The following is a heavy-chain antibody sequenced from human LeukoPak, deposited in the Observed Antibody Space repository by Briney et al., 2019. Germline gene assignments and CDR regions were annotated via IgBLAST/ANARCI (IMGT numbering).Heavy chain of an antibody. Sequence: PGGSLRLSCAASGFTFSSYAMHWVRQAPGKGLEWVAVISYDGSNKYYADSVKGRFTISRDNSKNTLYLQMNSLRAEDTAVYYCARDLDCSSTSCYTGENYFDYWGQGTLVTVSS. CDR1: GFTFSSYA. J-gene: IGHJ4*02. V-gene: IGHV3-30-3*01. CDR3: ARDLDCSSTSCYTGENYFDY. D-gene: IGHD2-2*02. CDR2: ISYDGSNK.